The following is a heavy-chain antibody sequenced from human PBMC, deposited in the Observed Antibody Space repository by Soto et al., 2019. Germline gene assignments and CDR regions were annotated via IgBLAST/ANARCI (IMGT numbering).Heavy chain of an antibody. J-gene: IGHJ6*02. CDR1: GFTFSSYA. CDR2: ISGSGGST. Sequence: GGSLRLSCAASGFTFSSYAMSWVRQAPGKGLEWVSAISGSGGSTYYADSVKGRFTISRDNSKNTRYLQMNSLRAEDTAVYYCAKESADYDFWSGEHYGMDVWGQGTTVTVSS. D-gene: IGHD3-3*01. CDR3: AKESADYDFWSGEHYGMDV. V-gene: IGHV3-23*01.